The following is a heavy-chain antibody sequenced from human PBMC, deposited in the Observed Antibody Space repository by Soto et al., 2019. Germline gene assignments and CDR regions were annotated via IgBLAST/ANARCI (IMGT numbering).Heavy chain of an antibody. J-gene: IGHJ4*02. V-gene: IGHV4-34*01. Sequence: PSETLSLTCAVYGGSFSGYYWSWIRQPPGKGLEWIGEINHSGSTNYNPSLKSRVTISVDTSKNQFSLKLSSVTAADTAVYYCARGPNYGEPFDYWGQGTLVTVSS. CDR2: INHSGST. CDR1: GGSFSGYY. CDR3: ARGPNYGEPFDY. D-gene: IGHD4-17*01.